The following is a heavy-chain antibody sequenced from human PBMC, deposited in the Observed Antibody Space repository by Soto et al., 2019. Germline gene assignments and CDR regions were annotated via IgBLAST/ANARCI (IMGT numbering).Heavy chain of an antibody. Sequence: RASVKVSCKASGYSFSDYHIHWVRQAPGQGLEWLGRINPKSGGTSSAQKFQGWVTMTRDTSISTAYMELTRLRSDDTAVYFCARGHSTDCSKGVCSFFYNHEMDVWGQGTTVTVS. J-gene: IGHJ6*02. V-gene: IGHV1-2*04. CDR3: ARGHSTDCSKGVCSFFYNHEMDV. CDR2: INPKSGGT. D-gene: IGHD2-8*01. CDR1: GYSFSDYH.